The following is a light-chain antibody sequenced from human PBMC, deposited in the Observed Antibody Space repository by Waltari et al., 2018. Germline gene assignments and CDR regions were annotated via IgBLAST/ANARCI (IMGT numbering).Light chain of an antibody. CDR2: LNGDGRH. V-gene: IGLV4-69*01. CDR3: QTWGPGIRV. J-gene: IGLJ3*02. CDR1: SGHSNYA. Sequence: QLVLTQSPSVSASLGASVKLTCTLSSGHSNYAIAWHQQQSEKGPRYLMKLNGDGRHNKGDGVPDRFSGSSSGGERYLTISSLQSEDEADYYCQTWGPGIRVFGGGTKVTVL.